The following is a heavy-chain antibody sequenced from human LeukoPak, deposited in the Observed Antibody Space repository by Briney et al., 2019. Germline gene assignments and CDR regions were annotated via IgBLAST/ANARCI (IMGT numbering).Heavy chain of an antibody. Sequence: GGSLRLSCAASGFTFSSYGMHWVRQAPGKGLEWVAFIRYDGSNNYYADSVRGRFTISRDNSKNTLYLQMNSLRAEDTAVYYCAKASSSWSNYYYYGMDVWGQGTTVTVSS. V-gene: IGHV3-30*02. CDR1: GFTFSSYG. J-gene: IGHJ6*02. CDR2: IRYDGSNN. D-gene: IGHD6-13*01. CDR3: AKASSSWSNYYYYGMDV.